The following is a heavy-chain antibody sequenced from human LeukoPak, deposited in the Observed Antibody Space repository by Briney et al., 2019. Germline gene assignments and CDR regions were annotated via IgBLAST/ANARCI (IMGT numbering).Heavy chain of an antibody. Sequence: SEALSLTCTVSGGSISSSSYYWGWIRQPPGKGLEWIGSIYYSGSTYYNPSLKSRVTISVDTSKNQFSLRLSSVTAADTAVYYCARLPRTYCGGDCYSYYFDYWGQGTLVTVSS. CDR3: ARLPRTYCGGDCYSYYFDY. V-gene: IGHV4-39*01. J-gene: IGHJ4*02. D-gene: IGHD2-21*01. CDR1: GGSISSSSYY. CDR2: IYYSGST.